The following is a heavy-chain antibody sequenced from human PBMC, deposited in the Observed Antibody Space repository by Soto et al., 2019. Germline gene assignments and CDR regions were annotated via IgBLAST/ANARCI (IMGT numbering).Heavy chain of an antibody. Sequence: SETLSLTCAVYGGSFSGYYWSWIRQPPGKGLEWIGEINHSGSTNYNPSLKSRVTISVDTSKNQFSLKLSSVTAADTAVYYCAREWGAAPVYIDVCGKGTTVTVSS. D-gene: IGHD3-3*01. CDR1: GGSFSGYY. V-gene: IGHV4-34*01. CDR3: AREWGAAPVYIDV. CDR2: INHSGST. J-gene: IGHJ6*03.